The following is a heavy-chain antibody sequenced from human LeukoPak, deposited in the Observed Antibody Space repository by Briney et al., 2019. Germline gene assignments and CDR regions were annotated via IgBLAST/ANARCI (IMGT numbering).Heavy chain of an antibody. V-gene: IGHV4-34*01. Sequence: SETLSLTCAVYGGSFSGYYWSWIRQPPVKGLEWIGEINHSGSTNYNPSLKSRVTISVDTSKNQFSLKLSSVTAADTAVYYCARVVVVITPRSYYFDYWGQRTLVTVSS. CDR1: GGSFSGYY. CDR3: ARVVVVITPRSYYFDY. D-gene: IGHD3-22*01. J-gene: IGHJ4*02. CDR2: INHSGST.